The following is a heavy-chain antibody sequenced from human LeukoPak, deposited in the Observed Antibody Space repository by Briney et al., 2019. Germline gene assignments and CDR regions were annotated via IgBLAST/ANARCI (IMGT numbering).Heavy chain of an antibody. D-gene: IGHD2-15*01. CDR3: AKGSYNCNGDRCPQYYYYMDV. CDR2: IYTSGST. CDR1: GGSISSYY. Sequence: SETLSLTCTVSGGSISSYYWSWIRQPAGKGLEWTGRIYTSGSTNYNPSLKSRVTMSVDTSKNQFSLKLSSVTAADTAVYSCAKGSYNCNGDRCPQYYYYMDVWGKGTTVTVSS. V-gene: IGHV4-4*07. J-gene: IGHJ6*03.